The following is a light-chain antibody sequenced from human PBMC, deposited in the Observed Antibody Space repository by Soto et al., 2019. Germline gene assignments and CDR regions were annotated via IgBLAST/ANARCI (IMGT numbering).Light chain of an antibody. Sequence: QSALTQPASVSGSPGQSITISCTGTSSDVGGYNYVSWYQQDPGKAPKLMIYDVSNRPSGVSNRFSGSKSGNTASLTISGLQAEDEADDYCSSYASSSTPHVVFGGGTQLTVL. CDR3: SSYASSSTPHVV. J-gene: IGLJ2*01. CDR1: SSDVGGYNY. CDR2: DVS. V-gene: IGLV2-14*01.